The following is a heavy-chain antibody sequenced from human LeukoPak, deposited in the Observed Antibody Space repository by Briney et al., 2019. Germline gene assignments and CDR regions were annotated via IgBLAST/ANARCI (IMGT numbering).Heavy chain of an antibody. Sequence: GGSLRLFCAASGFTFSSYAMSWVRQAPGKGLEWVSAISGSGGSTYYADSVKGRFTISRDNSKNTLYLQMNSLRAEDTAVYYCAKGRGYSYGYEVTYYFDYWGQGTLVTVSS. CDR2: ISGSGGST. V-gene: IGHV3-23*01. J-gene: IGHJ4*02. CDR1: GFTFSSYA. D-gene: IGHD5-18*01. CDR3: AKGRGYSYGYEVTYYFDY.